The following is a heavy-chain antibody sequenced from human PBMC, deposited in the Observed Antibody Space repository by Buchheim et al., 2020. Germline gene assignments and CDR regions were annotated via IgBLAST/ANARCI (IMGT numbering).Heavy chain of an antibody. V-gene: IGHV4-61*02. Sequence: QVQLQESGPGLVKPSQTLSLTCTVSGGSISSGSYYWSWIRQPAGKGLEWIGRIYTSGSTNYNPSLKSRVTISVDTSKNQFSLKLSSVTAADTAVYYCARDTYYYDSSGYYYNWFDPWGQGTL. D-gene: IGHD3-22*01. J-gene: IGHJ5*02. CDR2: IYTSGST. CDR3: ARDTYYYDSSGYYYNWFDP. CDR1: GGSISSGSYY.